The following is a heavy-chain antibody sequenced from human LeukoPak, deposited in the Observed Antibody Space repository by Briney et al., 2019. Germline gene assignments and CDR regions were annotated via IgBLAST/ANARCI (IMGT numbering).Heavy chain of an antibody. D-gene: IGHD2-2*01. CDR1: GFTFSSYV. CDR2: ISASGGRT. Sequence: GGSLRLSCTASGFTFSSYVISWVRQAPGKGLEWVSAISASGGRTYYADSVKGRFTISRDNSKNTLDLQMNSLGAEDTAVYYCAKGGSASCYSGVDSWGQGTLVTVSS. CDR3: AKGGSASCYSGVDS. J-gene: IGHJ4*02. V-gene: IGHV3-23*01.